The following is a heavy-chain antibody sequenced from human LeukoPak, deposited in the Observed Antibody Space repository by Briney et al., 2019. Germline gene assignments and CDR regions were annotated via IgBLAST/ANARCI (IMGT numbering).Heavy chain of an antibody. D-gene: IGHD2-2*01. CDR1: GFTVSSNY. Sequence: GGSLRLSCAASGFTVSSNYMSWVRQAPGKGLEWVSVIYSGGSTYYADSVKGRFTISRDNSKNTLYLQMNSLRAEDTAVYYCARGGCSSTSCYPGRLDYWGQGTLATVSS. CDR2: IYSGGST. CDR3: ARGGCSSTSCYPGRLDY. J-gene: IGHJ4*02. V-gene: IGHV3-53*01.